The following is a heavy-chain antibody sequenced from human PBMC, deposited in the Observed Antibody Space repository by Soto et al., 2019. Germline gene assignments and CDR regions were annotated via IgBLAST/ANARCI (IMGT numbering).Heavy chain of an antibody. CDR1: GFTFSDYY. V-gene: IGHV3-11*01. D-gene: IGHD1-1*01. CDR2: ISNSGSTI. CDR3: ARDRAQLQGYYYGMDV. Sequence: GGSLRLSCAASGFTFSDYYMSWIRQAPGKGLEWVSYISNSGSTIYYADSVKGRFTISRDNAKNSLYLQMNSLRAEDTAVYYCARDRAQLQGYYYGMDVWGQGTTVTVSS. J-gene: IGHJ6*02.